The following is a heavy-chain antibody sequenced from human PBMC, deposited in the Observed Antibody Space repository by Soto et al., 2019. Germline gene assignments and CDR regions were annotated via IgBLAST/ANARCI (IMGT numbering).Heavy chain of an antibody. D-gene: IGHD3-3*01. J-gene: IGHJ4*02. Sequence: ASVKVSCKASGYTFTSYGISWVRQAPGQGLEWMGWISAYNGNTNYAQKLQGRVTMTTDTSTSTAYMELRSLRSDDTAVYYCARDITIFGVVMAPFDYWGQGTLVTVSS. CDR3: ARDITIFGVVMAPFDY. CDR2: ISAYNGNT. CDR1: GYTFTSYG. V-gene: IGHV1-18*01.